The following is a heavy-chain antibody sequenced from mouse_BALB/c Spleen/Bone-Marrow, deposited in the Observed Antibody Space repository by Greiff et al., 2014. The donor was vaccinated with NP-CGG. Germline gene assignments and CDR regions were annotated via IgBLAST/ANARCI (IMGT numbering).Heavy chain of an antibody. CDR1: GYTFTNYW. Sequence: VQLQQPGTVLARPGASLRMSCKASGYTFTNYWINWIKQRPGQGLEWIGAIYPGNNDAKYTQKFEAKAKLTAVTSTSTADMELSSLTNEDSAVYYCARNWDWVFAYWGQGTLVTVSA. CDR3: ARNWDWVFAY. D-gene: IGHD4-1*01. V-gene: IGHV1-5*01. J-gene: IGHJ3*01. CDR2: IYPGNNDA.